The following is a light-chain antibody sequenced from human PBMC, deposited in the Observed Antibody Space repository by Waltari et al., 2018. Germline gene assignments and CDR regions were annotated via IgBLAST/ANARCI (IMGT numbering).Light chain of an antibody. CDR3: QSYDGSNAWV. J-gene: IGLJ3*02. V-gene: IGLV6-57*03. Sequence: KFMLTQPHSVSDSPGKAVTICSPRSGCTLARNYDHGHRQRRGRAPTTVIYEDILKPPGGPERCYGSIDYASNSASLTIAGLKTEDEADYYCQSYDGSNAWVFGGGTKLTVL. CDR2: EDI. CDR1: GCTLARNY.